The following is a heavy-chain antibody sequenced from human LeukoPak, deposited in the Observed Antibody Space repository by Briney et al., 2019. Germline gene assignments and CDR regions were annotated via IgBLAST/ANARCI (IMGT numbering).Heavy chain of an antibody. Sequence: LGESLKISCKGSGYSFTSYWIGWVRQMPGKGLEWMGIIYPGDSDTRYSPSFQVQVTISADKSISTAYLQWSSLKASDTAMYYCARALVGYYSYDAFDIWGQGTMVTVSS. CDR1: GYSFTSYW. D-gene: IGHD3-22*01. CDR3: ARALVGYYSYDAFDI. CDR2: IYPGDSDT. J-gene: IGHJ3*02. V-gene: IGHV5-51*01.